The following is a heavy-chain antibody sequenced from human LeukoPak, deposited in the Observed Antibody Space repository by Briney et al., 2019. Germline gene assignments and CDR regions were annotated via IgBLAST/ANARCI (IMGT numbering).Heavy chain of an antibody. Sequence: GGSLRLSCAASGFSFSSYAMSWVRQAPGKGLDCVSYISGSGSDIYYADSVKGRFTISRDNAKNSLHLQMNSLRAEDTAVYYCARGFDCSSTSCSCMDVWGQGTTVTVSS. D-gene: IGHD2-2*01. V-gene: IGHV3-21*05. CDR3: ARGFDCSSTSCSCMDV. CDR1: GFSFSSYA. CDR2: ISGSGSDI. J-gene: IGHJ6*02.